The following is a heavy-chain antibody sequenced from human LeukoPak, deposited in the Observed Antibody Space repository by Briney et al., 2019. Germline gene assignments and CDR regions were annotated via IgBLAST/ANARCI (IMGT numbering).Heavy chain of an antibody. V-gene: IGHV3-23*01. CDR3: AKVESLYYYGSGSYYY. CDR2: ISGSGGST. CDR1: GFTFSSYA. Sequence: GGSLRLSCAASGFTFSSYAMSWVRQAPGKGLGWVSAISGSGGSTYYADSVKGRFTISRDNSKNTLYLQMNSLRAEDTAVYYCAKVESLYYYGSGSYYYWGQGTLVTVSS. J-gene: IGHJ4*02. D-gene: IGHD3-10*01.